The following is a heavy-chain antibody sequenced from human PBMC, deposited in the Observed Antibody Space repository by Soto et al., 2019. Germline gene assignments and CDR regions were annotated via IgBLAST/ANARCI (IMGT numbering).Heavy chain of an antibody. CDR3: ARDSGGMDV. J-gene: IGHJ6*02. CDR1: GYTFTSYA. Sequence: ASVKVSCEACGYTFTSYALQWVRQAPGQRLEWMGWINAGNGNTKYSKKFQGRVTITRDTSASTAYMELSSLRSEDTAVYYCARDSGGMDVWGQGTTVTVSS. CDR2: INAGNGNT. V-gene: IGHV1-3*01.